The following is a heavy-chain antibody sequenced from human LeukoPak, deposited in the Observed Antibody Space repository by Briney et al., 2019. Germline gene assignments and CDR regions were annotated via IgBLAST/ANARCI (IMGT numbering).Heavy chain of an antibody. CDR2: MNPNSGNT. D-gene: IGHD3-3*01. J-gene: IGHJ5*02. Sequence: GASVKVSCKASGYTFSSYDINWVRQATGQGLEWMGWMNPNSGNTGYAQKFQGRVTITRDTSISTAHMELSSLRSEDTAVYYCARSARITIFGVVVTTGFDPWGQGTLVTVSS. V-gene: IGHV1-8*01. CDR3: ARSARITIFGVVVTTGFDP. CDR1: GYTFSSYD.